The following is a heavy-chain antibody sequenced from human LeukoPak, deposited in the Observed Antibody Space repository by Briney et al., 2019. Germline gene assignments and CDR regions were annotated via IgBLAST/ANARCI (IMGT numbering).Heavy chain of an antibody. CDR3: ARTNDYDILTGYWGYYFDY. CDR2: INPSGGST. CDR1: GYTFTSYY. V-gene: IGHV1-46*01. J-gene: IGHJ4*02. Sequence: ASVKVSCKASGYTFTSYYMHWVRQAPGQGLEWMGIINPSGGSTRYAQKFQGRVTMTRDTSTGTVYMELSSLRSEDTAVYYCARTNDYDILTGYWGYYFDYWGQGTLVTVSS. D-gene: IGHD3-9*01.